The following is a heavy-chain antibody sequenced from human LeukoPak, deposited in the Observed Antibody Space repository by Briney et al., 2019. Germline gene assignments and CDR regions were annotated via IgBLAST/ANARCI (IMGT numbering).Heavy chain of an antibody. V-gene: IGHV3-30-3*01. CDR2: ISYDGSNK. CDR3: AGGVVRLVPAAHSAFDI. CDR1: GFTFSSYA. Sequence: PGRSLRLSCAASGFTFSSYAMHWVRQAPGKGLEWVAVISYDGSNKYYADSVKGRFTISRDNSKNTLYLQMNSLRAEDTAVYYCAGGVVRLVPAAHSAFDIWGQGTMVTVSS. J-gene: IGHJ3*02. D-gene: IGHD2-2*01.